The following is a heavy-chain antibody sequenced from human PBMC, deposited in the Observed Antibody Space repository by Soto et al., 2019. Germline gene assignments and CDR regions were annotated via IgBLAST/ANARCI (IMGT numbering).Heavy chain of an antibody. J-gene: IGHJ4*02. CDR2: ISGSGGST. CDR3: AKNLITMVRGALDY. Sequence: PVGSLRLSCAASGFTFSSYAMSWVRQAPGKGLEWVSAISGSGGSTYYADSVKGRFTISRDNSKNTLYLQMNSLRAEDTAVYYCAKNLITMVRGALDYWGQGTLVTVSS. V-gene: IGHV3-23*01. D-gene: IGHD3-10*01. CDR1: GFTFSSYA.